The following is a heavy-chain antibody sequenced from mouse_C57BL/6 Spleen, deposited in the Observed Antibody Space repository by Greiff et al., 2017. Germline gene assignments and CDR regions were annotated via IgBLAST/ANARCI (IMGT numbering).Heavy chain of an antibody. V-gene: IGHV1-26*01. D-gene: IGHD2-3*01. Sequence: VQLQQSGPELVKPGASVKISCKASGYTFTDYYMNWVKQSHGKSLEWIGDINPNNGGTSYNQKFKGKATLTVDKSSSTAYMELRSLTSEDSAVYYCASHYDVYYWGQGTTLTVSS. CDR1: GYTFTDYY. CDR2: INPNNGGT. J-gene: IGHJ2*01. CDR3: ASHYDVYY.